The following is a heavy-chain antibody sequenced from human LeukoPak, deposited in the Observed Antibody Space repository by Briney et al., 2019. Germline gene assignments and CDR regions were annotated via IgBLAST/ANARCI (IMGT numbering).Heavy chain of an antibody. V-gene: IGHV4-59*12. J-gene: IGHJ5*02. CDR1: GGSISSYY. Sequence: SETLSLTCTVSGGSISSYYWSWIRQPPGKGLEWIGYIYYSGSTNYNPSLKSRVTISVDTSKNQFSLKLSSVTAADTAVYYCATSILGSGWFDPWGQGTLVTVSS. D-gene: IGHD7-27*01. CDR2: IYYSGST. CDR3: ATSILGSGWFDP.